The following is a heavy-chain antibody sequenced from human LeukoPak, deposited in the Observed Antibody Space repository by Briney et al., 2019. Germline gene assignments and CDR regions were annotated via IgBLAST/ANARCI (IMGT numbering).Heavy chain of an antibody. J-gene: IGHJ5*02. V-gene: IGHV4-34*01. CDR1: GGSFSGYY. CDR2: INHSGST. CDR3: ARARTSLLHWFDP. Sequence: SETLSLTCAVYGGSFSGYYWSWIRQPPGKGLEWIGEINHSGSTNYNPSLKSRVTISVDTSKNQFSLKLSSVTAADTAVYYCARARTSLLHWFDPWGQGTLVTVSS.